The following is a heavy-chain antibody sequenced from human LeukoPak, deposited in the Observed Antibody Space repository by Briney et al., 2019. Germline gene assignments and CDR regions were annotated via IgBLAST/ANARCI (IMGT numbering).Heavy chain of an antibody. J-gene: IGHJ5*02. CDR2: IIPIFGTS. V-gene: IGHV1-69*06. D-gene: IGHD6-13*01. CDR1: GGTFSGYA. Sequence: SVKVSCKASGGTFSGYAISWVRQAPGQGLEWMGAIIPIFGTSNYAQKFQGRVTITADKSTSAAYMELSSLRSEDMAVYYCARGFSSSGWFDPWGQGTLVTVSS. CDR3: ARGFSSSGWFDP.